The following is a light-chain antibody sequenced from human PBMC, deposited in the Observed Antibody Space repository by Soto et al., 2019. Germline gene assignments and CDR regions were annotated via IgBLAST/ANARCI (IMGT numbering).Light chain of an antibody. CDR2: AAS. CDR3: QQSYSTPYT. J-gene: IGKJ2*01. V-gene: IGKV1-39*01. CDR1: QTMTGY. Sequence: DIQVTQSPSSLSASVGDRVTITCRAGQTMTGYLNWYQQKPGKAPSLLIYAASSLASGVPSRFRGSGSGTDFTLTISSLQPEDSATYYCQQSYSTPYTFGPGTKLEIK.